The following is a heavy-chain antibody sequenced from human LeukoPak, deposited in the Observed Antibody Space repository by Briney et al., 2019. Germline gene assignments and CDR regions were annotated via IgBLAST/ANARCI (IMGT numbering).Heavy chain of an antibody. V-gene: IGHV3-30*03. CDR3: ARDCCDPFYESGAKIGGIDY. CDR1: GFSFSSYG. CDR2: ISYDGSNK. D-gene: IGHD2/OR15-2a*01. J-gene: IGHJ4*02. Sequence: GGSLRLSCAASGFSFSSYGMHWVRQAPGKGLEWVAVISYDGSNKYYADSVKGRFTISRNNSNNTLYLQMSRLRAEDTAVYYCARDCCDPFYESGAKIGGIDYWGQGTLVTVSS.